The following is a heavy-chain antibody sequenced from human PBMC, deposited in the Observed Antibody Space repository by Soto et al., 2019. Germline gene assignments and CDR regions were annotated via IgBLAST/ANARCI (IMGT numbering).Heavy chain of an antibody. CDR1: GFTFSTYS. CDR3: ARVGSLITV. CDR2: ISYTSTYI. D-gene: IGHD3-10*01. J-gene: IGHJ4*02. V-gene: IGHV3-21*01. Sequence: PGGSLRLSCAASGFTFSTYSMNWVRQAPGKGLEWVSSISYTSTYIYYADSVKGRFTISRDNAKNSLFLQMNSLRAEDTAVYYCARVGSLITVWGQGTLVTVPS.